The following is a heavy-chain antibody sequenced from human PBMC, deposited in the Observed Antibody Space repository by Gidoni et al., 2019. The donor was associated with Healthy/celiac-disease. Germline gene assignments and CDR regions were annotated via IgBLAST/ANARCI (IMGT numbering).Heavy chain of an antibody. V-gene: IGHV3-53*01. CDR2: IYSGGST. CDR1: GFTVSSNY. Sequence: EVQLVESGGGLIQPGGSLRLSCAASGFTVSSNYLSWVRQAPGKGLEWVSVIYSGGSTYYADSVKGRFTISRDNSKNTLYLQMNSLRAEDTAVYYCARVARFGSGYDKNRVQPYEKDYWGQGTLVTVSS. CDR3: ARVARFGSGYDKNRVQPYEKDY. D-gene: IGHD5-12*01. J-gene: IGHJ4*02.